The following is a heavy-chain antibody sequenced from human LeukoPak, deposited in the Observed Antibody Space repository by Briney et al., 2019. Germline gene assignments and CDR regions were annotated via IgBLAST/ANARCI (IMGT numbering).Heavy chain of an antibody. CDR1: GYILTGHY. Sequence: GASVKVSCKTSGYILTGHYMHWVRQAPGQGHEWLGWINPKSGGTNYAQKFQGRVTMTSDTSISTVYMELSGLRSDDSAVYYCARDVGTYLSWGQGTLVTVSA. V-gene: IGHV1-2*02. J-gene: IGHJ1*01. D-gene: IGHD1-26*01. CDR2: INPKSGGT. CDR3: ARDVGTYLS.